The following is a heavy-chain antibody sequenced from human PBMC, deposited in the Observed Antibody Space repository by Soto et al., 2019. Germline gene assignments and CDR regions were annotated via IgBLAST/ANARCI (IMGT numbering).Heavy chain of an antibody. D-gene: IGHD3-22*01. J-gene: IGHJ4*02. Sequence: EVQLLESGGGLIEPGGSLRLSCAASEFTFRRYAMSWVRQAPGEGLEWVSAISDIGDITYYADSVKGRFTISRDNSKNTLFLQMDSRRPEDTAVYFCAKDYSYDSSGVLDYWGQGTLVTVSS. V-gene: IGHV3-23*01. CDR3: AKDYSYDSSGVLDY. CDR2: ISDIGDIT. CDR1: EFTFRRYA.